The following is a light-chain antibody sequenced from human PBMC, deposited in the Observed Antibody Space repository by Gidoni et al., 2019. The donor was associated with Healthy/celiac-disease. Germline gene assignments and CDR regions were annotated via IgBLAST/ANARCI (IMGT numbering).Light chain of an antibody. CDR2: GAS. V-gene: IGKV3-15*01. CDR1: QSVSSN. J-gene: IGKJ2*04. Sequence: EIVMTQSPATLSGSPGERATRSCRASQSVSSNLAWYQQKPGQAPWLLIFGASTRATGIPAMFSGSGSGTEFTLTICSLQSEDFAVYYCQQYNNWPPCSFGQGTKLEI. CDR3: QQYNNWPPCS.